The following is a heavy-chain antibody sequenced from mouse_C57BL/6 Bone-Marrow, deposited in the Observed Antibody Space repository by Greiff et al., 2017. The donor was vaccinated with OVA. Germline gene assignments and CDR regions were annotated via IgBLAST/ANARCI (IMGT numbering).Heavy chain of an antibody. CDR2: SRNKANDYTT. V-gene: IGHV7-1*01. Sequence: EVQGVESGGGLVQSGRSLRLSCATSGFTFSDFYMEWVRQAPGKGLEWIAASRNKANDYTTEYSASVKGRFIVSRDTSQSILYLQMNALRAEDTAIYYCARDDSSGYVPFAYWGQGTLVTVSA. D-gene: IGHD3-2*02. J-gene: IGHJ3*01. CDR3: ARDDSSGYVPFAY. CDR1: GFTFSDFY.